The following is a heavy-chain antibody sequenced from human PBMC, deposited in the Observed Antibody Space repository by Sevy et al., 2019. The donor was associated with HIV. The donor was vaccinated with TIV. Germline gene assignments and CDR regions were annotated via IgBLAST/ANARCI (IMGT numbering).Heavy chain of an antibody. V-gene: IGHV3-21*01. Sequence: GGSLRLSCAASGFTFSSYSMNWVRQAPGKGLEWVSSISSSSSYIYYADSVKGRFTISRDNAKNSLYLQMNSLRAEDTAVYYCARGSLHRGYSGYDPAPHPMFAFDIWGQGTMVTVSS. J-gene: IGHJ3*02. CDR2: ISSSSSYI. D-gene: IGHD5-12*01. CDR3: ARGSLHRGYSGYDPAPHPMFAFDI. CDR1: GFTFSSYS.